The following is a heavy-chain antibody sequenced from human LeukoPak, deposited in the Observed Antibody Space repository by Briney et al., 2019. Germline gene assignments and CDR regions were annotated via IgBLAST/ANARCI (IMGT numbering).Heavy chain of an antibody. CDR3: ARGGPYDSSGDFDY. D-gene: IGHD3-22*01. J-gene: IGHJ4*02. Sequence: AASVKVSCKASGGTFSSYAISWVRQAPGQGVEWMGGIIAIFGTANYAQKLQGRVTITTDESTSTAYMELSSLRSEDTAVYYCARGGPYDSSGDFDYWGQGTLVTVSS. CDR2: IIAIFGTA. V-gene: IGHV1-69*05. CDR1: GGTFSSYA.